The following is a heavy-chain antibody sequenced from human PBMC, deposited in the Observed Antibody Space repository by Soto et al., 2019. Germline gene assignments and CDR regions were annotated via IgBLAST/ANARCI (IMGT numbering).Heavy chain of an antibody. J-gene: IGHJ4*02. CDR2: IVPIYRTA. D-gene: IGHD6-13*01. Sequence: QVQLVQSGAEMRRPGSSVKVSCKASGGTFSSYRINWVRQAPGQGLEWVGGIVPIYRTADYAQKFQGRVTITADESARIAYMELRGLKSQDTAVYYCARDSGAKLSSSWGQGTLVTVSS. CDR1: GGTFSSYR. V-gene: IGHV1-69*01. CDR3: ARDSGAKLSSS.